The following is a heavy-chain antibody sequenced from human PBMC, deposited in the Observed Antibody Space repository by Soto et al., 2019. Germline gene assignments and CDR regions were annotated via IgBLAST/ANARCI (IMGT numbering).Heavy chain of an antibody. CDR2: IYYSGST. V-gene: IGHV4-31*03. J-gene: IGHJ4*02. CDR1: GGSISSGGYY. CDR3: ARGENRVILEAPDY. Sequence: SETLSLTCTVSGGSISSGGYYWSWIRQHPGKGLEWIGYIYYSGSTYYNPSLKSRVTISVDTSKNQFSLKLSSVTAADTAVYYCARGENRVILEAPDYWGQGTLVTVSS. D-gene: IGHD3-16*01.